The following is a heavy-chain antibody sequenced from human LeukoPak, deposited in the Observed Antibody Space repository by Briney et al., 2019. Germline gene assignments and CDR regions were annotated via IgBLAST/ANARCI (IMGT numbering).Heavy chain of an antibody. D-gene: IGHD2-8*01. Sequence: PGGSLRLSCAASGFTFSSYAMHWVRQAPGKGLEWVAVISYDGSNKYYADSVKGRFTISRDNSKNTLYLQMNSLRAEDTAVYYCARDDCTNGVCYWGFDYWGQGTLVTVSS. CDR1: GFTFSSYA. CDR2: ISYDGSNK. V-gene: IGHV3-30*04. J-gene: IGHJ4*02. CDR3: ARDDCTNGVCYWGFDY.